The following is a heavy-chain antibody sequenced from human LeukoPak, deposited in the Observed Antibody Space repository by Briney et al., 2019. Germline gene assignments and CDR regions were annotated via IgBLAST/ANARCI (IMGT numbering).Heavy chain of an antibody. Sequence: KTSETLSLTCTVSGRSISSGGYYWSWIRQHPGKGLEWIGYIYYSGSTYYNPSLKSRVTISVDTSKNQFSLKLSSVTAADTAVYYCARGPSGYSSGWFDYWGQGTLVTVSS. V-gene: IGHV4-31*03. CDR1: GRSISSGGYY. D-gene: IGHD6-19*01. J-gene: IGHJ4*02. CDR2: IYYSGST. CDR3: ARGPSGYSSGWFDY.